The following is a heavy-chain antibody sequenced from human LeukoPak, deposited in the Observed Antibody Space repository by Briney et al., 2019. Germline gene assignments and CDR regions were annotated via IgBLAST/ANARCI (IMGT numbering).Heavy chain of an antibody. CDR3: ARVRRYCSGGSCYNWFDP. CDR2: IRYDGSNK. D-gene: IGHD2-15*01. J-gene: IGHJ5*02. CDR1: GFTFSSYG. Sequence: GGSLRLSCAASGFTFSSYGMHWVRQAAGKGLEWVAFIRYDGSNKYYADSVKGRFTISRDNSKNTLYLQMNSLRAEDTAVYYCARVRRYCSGGSCYNWFDPWGQGTLVTVSS. V-gene: IGHV3-30*02.